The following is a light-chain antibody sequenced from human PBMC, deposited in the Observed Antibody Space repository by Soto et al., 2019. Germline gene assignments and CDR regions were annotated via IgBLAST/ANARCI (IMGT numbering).Light chain of an antibody. CDR2: DVS. CDR1: SSDVGGYNY. Sequence: QSALTQPASVSGSPGQSITISCTGTSSDVGGYNYVSWYQQHPGKAPKLMIYDVSNRPSGVSNRFSGSKSGNTASLTISWFQAEDEADYYCSSYTSSSTLYVFGTGTKVTVL. V-gene: IGLV2-14*01. CDR3: SSYTSSSTLYV. J-gene: IGLJ1*01.